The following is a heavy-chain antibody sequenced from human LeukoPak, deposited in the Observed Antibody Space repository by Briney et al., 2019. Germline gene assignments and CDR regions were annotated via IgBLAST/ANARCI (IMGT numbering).Heavy chain of an antibody. CDR2: ISWNSGSI. CDR3: AKDKGRGWYTYFDY. Sequence: AGGSLRLSCAASGFTFDDYAMHWVRQAPGKGLEWVSGISWNSGSIGYADSVKGRFTISRDNAKNSPYLQMNSLRAEDTALYYCAKDKGRGWYTYFDYWGQGTLVTVSS. V-gene: IGHV3-9*01. J-gene: IGHJ4*02. D-gene: IGHD6-19*01. CDR1: GFTFDDYA.